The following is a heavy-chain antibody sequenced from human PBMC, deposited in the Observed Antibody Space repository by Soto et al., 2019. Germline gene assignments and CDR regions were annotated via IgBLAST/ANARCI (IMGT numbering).Heavy chain of an antibody. J-gene: IGHJ2*01. Sequence: QVQLQESGPGLVKPSETLSLTCTVSGGSVSSGNYYWSWIRQPPGKGLEWIGYIFYSVGSTNYNPSLKSRVTISIDTSKNHLSLKLSSVTAAYTAVYYCARGPRRYFDLWGRGTLVTVSS. CDR1: GGSVSSGNYY. V-gene: IGHV4-61*03. CDR3: ARGPRRYFDL. CDR2: IFYSVGST.